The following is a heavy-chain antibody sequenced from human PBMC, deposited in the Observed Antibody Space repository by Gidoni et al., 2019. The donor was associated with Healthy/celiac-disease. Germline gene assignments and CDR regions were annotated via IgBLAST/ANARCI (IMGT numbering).Heavy chain of an antibody. CDR1: GFSLSTSGVG. J-gene: IGHJ4*02. CDR2: IYWNDDK. CDR3: AHIRVPIGYCSGGSCPYYFDY. D-gene: IGHD2-15*01. Sequence: QITLKESGPTLVKPTQTLTLTCTLSGFSLSTSGVGVGWFRQPPGKALEWLALIYWNDDKRYSPSLKSRLTITKDTSKNQVVLTMTNMDPVDTATYYGAHIRVPIGYCSGGSCPYYFDYWGQVTLVTVSS. V-gene: IGHV2-5*01.